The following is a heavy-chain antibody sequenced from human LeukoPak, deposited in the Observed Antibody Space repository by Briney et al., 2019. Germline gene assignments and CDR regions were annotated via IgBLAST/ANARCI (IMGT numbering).Heavy chain of an antibody. CDR3: ARRVVAGTTVDF. D-gene: IGHD1-1*01. CDR1: GGSINSPNSY. J-gene: IGHJ4*02. V-gene: IGHV4-39*01. Sequence: SETLSLTCTISGGSINSPNSYWGWIRQPPGKGLEWIGSIFHDGTTYYSPSLKSRVTVSVDTSLNQFSLSLMSMTAADTAVYYCARRVVAGTTVDFWGQGNLVTVSS. CDR2: IFHDGTT.